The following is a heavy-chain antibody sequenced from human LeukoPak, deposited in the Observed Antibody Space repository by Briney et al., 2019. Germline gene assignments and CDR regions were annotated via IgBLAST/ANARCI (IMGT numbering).Heavy chain of an antibody. CDR2: IYYSGST. V-gene: IGHV4-39*07. D-gene: IGHD5-18*01. CDR1: GGSISSSSYY. J-gene: IGHJ4*02. CDR3: ARESYSRGTPQGAIDY. Sequence: PSETLSLTCTVSGGSISSSSYYWGWIRQPPGKGLEWIGSIYYSGSTYYNPSLKSRVTISVDTSKNQFSLKLSSVTAADTAVYYCARESYSRGTPQGAIDYWGQGTLVTVSS.